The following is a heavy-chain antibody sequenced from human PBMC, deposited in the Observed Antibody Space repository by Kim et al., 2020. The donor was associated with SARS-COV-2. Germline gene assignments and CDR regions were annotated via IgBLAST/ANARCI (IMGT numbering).Heavy chain of an antibody. J-gene: IGHJ6*02. Sequence: SETLSLTCAVYGGSFSGYYWSWIRQPPGKGLEWIGEINHSGSTNYNPSLKSRVTISVDTSKNQFSLKLSSVTAADTAVYYCARASIGNRGRYYGMDVWGQGTTVTVSS. CDR2: INHSGST. CDR3: ARASIGNRGRYYGMDV. V-gene: IGHV4-34*01. D-gene: IGHD1-1*01. CDR1: GGSFSGYY.